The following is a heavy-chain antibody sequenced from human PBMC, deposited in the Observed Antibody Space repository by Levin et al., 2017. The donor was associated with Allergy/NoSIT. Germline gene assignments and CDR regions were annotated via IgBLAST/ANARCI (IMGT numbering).Heavy chain of an antibody. Sequence: SQTLSLTCSVSGGSVSDGLYHWGWIRQPPGKGLEWIASAYYLGNTSYNPPLKSRVTTSVDTPKNQFSLKVTSVTAADTAVYYCARLANGIPSDNWGQGTLVTVSS. CDR3: ARLANGIPSDN. D-gene: IGHD1-1*01. J-gene: IGHJ4*02. V-gene: IGHV4-39*01. CDR2: AYYLGNT. CDR1: GGSVSDGLYH.